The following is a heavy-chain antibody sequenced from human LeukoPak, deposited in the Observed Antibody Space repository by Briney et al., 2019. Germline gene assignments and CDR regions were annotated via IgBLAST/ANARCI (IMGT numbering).Heavy chain of an antibody. CDR1: GFAFGSYG. V-gene: IGHV3-23*01. J-gene: IGHJ4*02. CDR3: AKSPPHYDFWSGYYDY. Sequence: GGSLRLSCAASGFAFGSYGMSWVRQAPGKGLEWVAAISASGSNPHYSDSVKGRFLISRDNTENTVYLRMKSLRAEDTAVYYCAKSPPHYDFWSGYYDYWGQGTLVTVSS. CDR2: ISASGSNP. D-gene: IGHD3-3*01.